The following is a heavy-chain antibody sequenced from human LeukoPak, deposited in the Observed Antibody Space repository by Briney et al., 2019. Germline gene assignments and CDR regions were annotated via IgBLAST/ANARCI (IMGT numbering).Heavy chain of an antibody. Sequence: PGGSLRLSCAASGFTFSSYRMSWVRQAPGKGLEWVANIKQDGSEKYYVDSVKGRFTISRDNAKNSLYLQMNSLRAEDTAVYYCARDPVNCGGDCYQAWGQGTLVTVSS. V-gene: IGHV3-7*01. CDR1: GFTFSSYR. CDR3: ARDPVNCGGDCYQA. J-gene: IGHJ5*02. CDR2: IKQDGSEK. D-gene: IGHD2-21*02.